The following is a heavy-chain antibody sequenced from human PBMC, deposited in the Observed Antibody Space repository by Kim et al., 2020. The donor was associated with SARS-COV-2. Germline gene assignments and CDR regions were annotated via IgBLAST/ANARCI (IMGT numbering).Heavy chain of an antibody. D-gene: IGHD3-22*01. CDR3: ARTRITMIVVVTHFDY. V-gene: IGHV4-31*02. Sequence: PSLKSRVTISVDTSKNQFSLKLSSVTAADTAVYYCARTRITMIVVVTHFDYWGQGTLFTVSS. J-gene: IGHJ4*02.